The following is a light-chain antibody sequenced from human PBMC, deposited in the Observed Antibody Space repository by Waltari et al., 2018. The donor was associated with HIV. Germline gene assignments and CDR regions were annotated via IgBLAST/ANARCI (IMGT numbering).Light chain of an antibody. J-gene: IGLJ2*01. CDR1: KSNIGNNY. V-gene: IGLV1-47*01. Sequence: QPKMTQAPSASKTPGQRITMSCSASKSNIGNNYIYWYQQIAGAAPRLVMARNDQRPAGVPDRFSGTKSGTSAFLAITGLRLDDEATYVCASWDDNLGHWIFGGGTKLTVL. CDR2: RND. CDR3: ASWDDNLGHWI.